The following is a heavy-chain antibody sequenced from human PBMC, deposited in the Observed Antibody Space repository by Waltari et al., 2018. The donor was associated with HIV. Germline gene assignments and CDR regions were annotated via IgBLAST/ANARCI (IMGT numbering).Heavy chain of an antibody. V-gene: IGHV4-4*02. CDR3: ARGSGASWLY. D-gene: IGHD5-12*01. CDR2: ISHSGNT. Sequence: QVQLQESGPGLVQPSGTLSLTCAVPGGSIVGIEWWGWVRQPPGKGLEWIGYISHSGNTNYNPSLKSRVTLSVDTSKNQFSLKLSSVTAADTAVYYCARGSGASWLYWGQGTLVTVSS. CDR1: GGSIVGIEW. J-gene: IGHJ4*02.